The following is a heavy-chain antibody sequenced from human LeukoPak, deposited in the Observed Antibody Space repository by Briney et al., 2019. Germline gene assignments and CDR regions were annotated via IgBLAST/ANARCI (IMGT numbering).Heavy chain of an antibody. V-gene: IGHV4-31*03. Sequence: NPSETLSLTCTVSGGSISSGGYYWSWIRQHPGKGLEWIGYIYYSGSTYYNPSLKSRVTISVDTSKNQFSLKLSSVTAADTAVYYCARGRHIVATIWGQGTLVTVSS. CDR1: GGSISSGGYY. CDR3: ARGRHIVATI. CDR2: IYYSGST. J-gene: IGHJ4*02. D-gene: IGHD5-12*01.